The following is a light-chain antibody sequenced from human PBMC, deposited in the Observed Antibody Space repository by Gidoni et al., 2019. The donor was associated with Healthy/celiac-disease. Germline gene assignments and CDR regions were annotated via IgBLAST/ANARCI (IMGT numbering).Light chain of an antibody. CDR2: DAS. J-gene: IGKJ5*01. CDR1: QGISSA. V-gene: IGKV1D-13*01. CDR3: QQFNNYPHT. Sequence: AIQLTQSPSSLSASVGDRVPITCRASQGISSALAWYQQKPGKAPKLLIYDASSLESGVPSRFSGSGSGTDFTLTISSLQPEDFATYYCQQFNNYPHTFXXXTRLEIK.